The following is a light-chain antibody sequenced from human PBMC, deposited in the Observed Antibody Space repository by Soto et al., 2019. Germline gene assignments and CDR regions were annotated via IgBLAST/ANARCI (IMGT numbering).Light chain of an antibody. CDR2: GAS. V-gene: IGKV3-15*01. Sequence: EIVMTPSAATLSVSPGERATLSCRASQSVSSNLAWYQQKPGQAPRLLIYGASTRATGIPARFSGSGSGTEFTLTISSLQSEDFAVYYCQQYNNWPRTFGQGTKV. CDR1: QSVSSN. J-gene: IGKJ1*01. CDR3: QQYNNWPRT.